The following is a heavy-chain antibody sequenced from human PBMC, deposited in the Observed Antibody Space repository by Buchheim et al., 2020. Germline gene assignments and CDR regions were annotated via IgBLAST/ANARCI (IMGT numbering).Heavy chain of an antibody. D-gene: IGHD3/OR15-3a*01. CDR1: GFSVSSNY. CDR3: ARDTSSPARADW. J-gene: IGHJ4*01. V-gene: IGHV3-66*01. Sequence: EAKLVESGGGLVQPGGSLRLSCAASGFSVSSNYMNWVRQPPGKGLEWVSLIYGNDDPKYTDSAKGRFTISRDDSQNIVFLHMNRLRVEDTAVYYSARDTSSPARADWWGRGTL. CDR2: IYGNDDP.